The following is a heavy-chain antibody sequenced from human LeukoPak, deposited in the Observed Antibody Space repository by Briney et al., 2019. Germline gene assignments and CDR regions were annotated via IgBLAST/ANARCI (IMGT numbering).Heavy chain of an antibody. J-gene: IGHJ6*03. CDR1: RFTFSSYT. V-gene: IGHV3-23*01. Sequence: GGSLRLSCADSRFTFSSYTMNWVRQAPGKGLEWVSGISANAVSTYYADSVKGRFTISRDNSKNTLYLHMDRLGTEDTAVYYCASMPSTKIYYFYYMDVWGKGTTVTVSS. CDR3: ASMPSTKIYYFYYMDV. D-gene: IGHD2-2*01. CDR2: ISANAVST.